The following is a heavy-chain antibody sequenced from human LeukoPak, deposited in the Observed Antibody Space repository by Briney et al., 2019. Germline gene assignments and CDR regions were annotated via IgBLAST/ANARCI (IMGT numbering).Heavy chain of an antibody. J-gene: IGHJ4*02. D-gene: IGHD5-12*01. V-gene: IGHV5-51*01. Sequence: PXXGVXXXGIIYPADSDTRYSPSFQGQVTISADKSISTAYLQWSSLKASDTAMYYCARRARYSGYDYPFDYWGQGTXVTXSS. CDR2: IYPADSDT. CDR3: ARRARYSGYDYPFDY.